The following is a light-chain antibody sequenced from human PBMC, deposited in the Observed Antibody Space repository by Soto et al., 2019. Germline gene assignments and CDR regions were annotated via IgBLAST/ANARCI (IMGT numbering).Light chain of an antibody. CDR2: GAS. Sequence: EIVMTQSPVTLSVSPGERATLSCRASQSVTSDLAWYQQKPGQAPRLLICGASNRAAGIPARFSGSGSGTEFTRTISSLQSEDFAVYYCQQYNKWPPFTFGPGTKVDIK. V-gene: IGKV3-15*01. CDR3: QQYNKWPPFT. J-gene: IGKJ3*01. CDR1: QSVTSD.